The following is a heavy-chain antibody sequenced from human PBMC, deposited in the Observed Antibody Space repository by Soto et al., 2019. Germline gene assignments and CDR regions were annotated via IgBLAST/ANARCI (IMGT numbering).Heavy chain of an antibody. CDR2: MNPNSGNT. Sequence: ASVKVSCKASGYTFTSYDINWVRQATGQGLEWMGWMNPNSGNTGYAQKFQGRVTMTRNTSISTAYMELSSLRSEDTAVYYCARGPFAYCSSTSCYAWGGNWFDPWGQGTLVTVSS. J-gene: IGHJ5*02. CDR1: GYTFTSYD. CDR3: ARGPFAYCSSTSCYAWGGNWFDP. D-gene: IGHD2-2*01. V-gene: IGHV1-8*01.